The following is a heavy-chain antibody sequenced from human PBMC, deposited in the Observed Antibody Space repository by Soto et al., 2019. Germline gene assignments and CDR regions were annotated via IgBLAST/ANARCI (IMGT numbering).Heavy chain of an antibody. J-gene: IGHJ4*02. V-gene: IGHV3-48*03. Sequence: EVQLVESGGGLVQPGGSLRLSCAASGFTFSSYEMNWVRQAPGKGLEWVSYISSSGSTIYYADSVKGRFTISRDNAKNSRYLQMNRRRAEDTAVYYCARGQYSSGGGYFDYWGQETLVTVSS. CDR3: ARGQYSSGGGYFDY. CDR1: GFTFSSYE. D-gene: IGHD6-19*01. CDR2: ISSSGSTI.